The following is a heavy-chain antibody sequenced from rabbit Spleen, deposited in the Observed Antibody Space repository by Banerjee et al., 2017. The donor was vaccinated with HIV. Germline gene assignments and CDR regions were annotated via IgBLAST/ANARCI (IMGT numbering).Heavy chain of an antibody. CDR2: IDAGSSAFT. D-gene: IGHD4-1*01. CDR1: GVSFSFSSY. J-gene: IGHJ4*01. Sequence: QSLEESGGDLVKPGASLTLTCTASGVSFSFSSYMCWVRQAPGKGLEWIACIDAGSSAFTYFATWAKGRFTISKTSSTTVTLQVTRLTAADTATYFCARDLAGVIGWNFGWWGPGTLVTFS. V-gene: IGHV1S40*01. CDR3: ARDLAGVIGWNFGW.